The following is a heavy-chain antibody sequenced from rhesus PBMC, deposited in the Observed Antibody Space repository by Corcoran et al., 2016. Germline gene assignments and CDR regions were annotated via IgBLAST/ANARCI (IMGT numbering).Heavy chain of an antibody. D-gene: IGHD6-25*01. J-gene: IGHJ4*01. Sequence: QVQLQESGPGVVKPSETLSLTCAVSGGSISDSYRWSWIRQPPGKGLEWIGYIEGRGTSTDSNPAPNGRVTISKDPSKNQFSLKLSSVTAADTAVYYCAGDLGGSFFYWGQGVLVTVSS. CDR3: AGDLGGSFFY. V-gene: IGHV4S10*01. CDR2: IEGRGTST. CDR1: GGSISDSYR.